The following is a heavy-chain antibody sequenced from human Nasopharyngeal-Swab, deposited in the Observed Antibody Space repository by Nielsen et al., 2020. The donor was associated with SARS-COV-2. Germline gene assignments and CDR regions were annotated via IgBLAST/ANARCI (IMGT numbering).Heavy chain of an antibody. CDR3: ARDRATNYFDY. J-gene: IGHJ4*02. V-gene: IGHV1-69*06. Sequence: WVRQAPGQGLEWMGGIIPIFGTANYAQKFQGRVTITADKSTSTAYMELSSLRSEDTAVYYCARDRATNYFDYWGQGTLVTVSP. CDR2: IIPIFGTA.